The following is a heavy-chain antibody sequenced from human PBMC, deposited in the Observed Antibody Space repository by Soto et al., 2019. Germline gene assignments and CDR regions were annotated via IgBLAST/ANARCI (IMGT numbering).Heavy chain of an antibody. CDR1: GGTFSSYA. V-gene: IGHV1-69*13. CDR2: IIPIFGTA. D-gene: IGHD2-2*01. CDR3: ARRYCSSTSCYRGDWFDP. J-gene: IGHJ5*02. Sequence: SVKVSCKASGGTFSSYAISWVRQAPGQGLEWMGGIIPIFGTANYAQKFQGRVTITADESTSTAYMELSRLRSDDTAVYYCARRYCSSTSCYRGDWFDPWGQVTLVTVSS.